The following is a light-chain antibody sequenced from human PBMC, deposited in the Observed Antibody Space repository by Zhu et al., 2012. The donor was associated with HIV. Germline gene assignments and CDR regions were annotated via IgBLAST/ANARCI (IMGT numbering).Light chain of an antibody. V-gene: IGKV1-5*03. Sequence: DFQMTQSPSTLSASVGDRVTITCRASQSISRWLAWYQQKPGKAPKLLIYEASRLESGVPSRFSGSQSGTEFTLTISSLQPDDFATYYCQQYDRYSEYTFGQGTKVEIK. J-gene: IGKJ2*01. CDR1: QSISRW. CDR3: QQYDRYSEYT. CDR2: EAS.